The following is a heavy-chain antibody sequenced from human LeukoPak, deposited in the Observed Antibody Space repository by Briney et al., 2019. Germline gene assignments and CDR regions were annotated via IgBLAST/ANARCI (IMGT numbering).Heavy chain of an antibody. V-gene: IGHV3-33*01. CDR1: GFVFRNNA. D-gene: IGHD3-16*02. CDR2: IWNDGNNK. J-gene: IGHJ4*02. CDR3: ARDTSSYPQFDD. Sequence: QPGGSLRLSCTASGFVFRNNAMHWVRQAPGRGLEWVADIWNDGNNKYYADSVRGRFTISRDNSKNTLYLQMNSLRVDDTARYYCARDTSSYPQFDDWGQGALVTVSS.